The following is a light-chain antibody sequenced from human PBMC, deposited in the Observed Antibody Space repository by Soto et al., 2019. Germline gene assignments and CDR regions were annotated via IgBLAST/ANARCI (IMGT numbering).Light chain of an antibody. CDR2: EVS. J-gene: IGLJ1*01. Sequence: QSALAQPASVSGSPGHSITISCTGTSSDVGSYNLVSWYQQHPGKAPKLMIYEVSKRPSGVSNRFSGSKSGNTASLTISGLQAEDEADYSCCSYAGSSTPLIFGTGTKVTVL. CDR1: SSDVGSYNL. CDR3: CSYAGSSTPLI. V-gene: IGLV2-23*02.